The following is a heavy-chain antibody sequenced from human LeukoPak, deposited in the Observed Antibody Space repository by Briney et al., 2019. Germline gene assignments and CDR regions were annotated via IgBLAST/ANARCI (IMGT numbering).Heavy chain of an antibody. CDR1: GSSFTSYW. J-gene: IGHJ6*03. D-gene: IGHD2-21*01. Sequence: GASLKISCKGSGSSFTSYWIGWVRQMPGKGLEWMGIIYPGDSDTRYSPSFQGQVTISADKSISTAYLQWSSLKASDTAMYYCARHDDCGGDCYPRYMDVWGKGTTVTVSS. CDR2: IYPGDSDT. V-gene: IGHV5-51*01. CDR3: ARHDDCGGDCYPRYMDV.